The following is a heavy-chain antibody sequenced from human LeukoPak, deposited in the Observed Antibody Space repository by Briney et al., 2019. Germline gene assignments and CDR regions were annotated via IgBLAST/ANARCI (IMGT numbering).Heavy chain of an antibody. V-gene: IGHV4-61*02. J-gene: IGHJ4*02. Sequence: PSQTLSLTCTVSGGSISSGSYYWSWIRQPAGKGLEWIGRIYTSGSTNYNPSLKSRVTISVDTSKNQFSLKLSSVTAADTAVYYCARGITMIVVVDYWGQGTLVTVSS. CDR1: GGSISSGSYY. D-gene: IGHD3-22*01. CDR2: IYTSGST. CDR3: ARGITMIVVVDY.